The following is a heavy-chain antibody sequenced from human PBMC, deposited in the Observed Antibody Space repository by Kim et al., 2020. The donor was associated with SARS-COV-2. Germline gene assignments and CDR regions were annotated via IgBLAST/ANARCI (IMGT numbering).Heavy chain of an antibody. V-gene: IGHV1-3*01. CDR3: AMSPVGATNWFDP. CDR1: GYTFTSYA. D-gene: IGHD1-26*01. J-gene: IGHJ5*02. CDR2: INAGNGNT. Sequence: ASVKVSCKASGYTFTSYAMHWVRQAPGQRLEWMGWINAGNGNTKYSQKFQGRVTITRDTSASTAYMELSSLRSEDTAVYYCAMSPVGATNWFDPWGQGTLVTVSS.